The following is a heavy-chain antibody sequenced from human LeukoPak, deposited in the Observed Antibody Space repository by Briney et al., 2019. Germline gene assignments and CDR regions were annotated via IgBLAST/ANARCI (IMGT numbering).Heavy chain of an antibody. CDR3: VKGGGNFDS. CDR2: MKEDGSDQ. J-gene: IGHJ4*02. CDR1: GFTFSRSW. Sequence: PGGSLRLSCAASGFTFSRSWMSWVRQAPGKGLEWVANMKEDGSDQYYVDSVKGRFTISRDNAKNSLSLQMNSLRAEDTAVYYCVKGGGNFDSWGQGTLVTVSS. V-gene: IGHV3-7*04. D-gene: IGHD1-26*01.